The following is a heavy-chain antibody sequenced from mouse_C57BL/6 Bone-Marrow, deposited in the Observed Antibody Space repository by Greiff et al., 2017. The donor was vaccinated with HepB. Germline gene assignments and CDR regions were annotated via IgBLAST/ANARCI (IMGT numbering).Heavy chain of an antibody. CDR1: GYTFTSYW. J-gene: IGHJ1*03. CDR2: IYPGSGST. CDR3: AVPYYYGSSYWYFDV. V-gene: IGHV1-55*01. D-gene: IGHD1-1*01. Sequence: QVQLKQPGAELVKPGASVKMSCKASGYTFTSYWITWVKQRPGQGLEWIGDIYPGSGSTNYNEKFKSKATLTVDTSSSTSYMQLSSLTSEDSAVYYCAVPYYYGSSYWYFDVWGTGTTVTVSS.